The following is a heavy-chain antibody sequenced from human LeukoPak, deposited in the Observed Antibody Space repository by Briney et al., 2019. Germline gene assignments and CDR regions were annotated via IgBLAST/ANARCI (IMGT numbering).Heavy chain of an antibody. CDR2: IMGNGGST. D-gene: IGHD3-3*01. V-gene: IGHV3-64D*09. CDR1: GFTSSRYP. Sequence: GGSLRLSCSASGFTSSRYPMHWVRQAPGKGLEYVSAIMGNGGSTYYADSVKGRFTISRDNSKNTLYLQMSSLRTEDTAIYYCVKAQYDFWSGLDYRGQGTLVTVSS. CDR3: VKAQYDFWSGLDY. J-gene: IGHJ4*02.